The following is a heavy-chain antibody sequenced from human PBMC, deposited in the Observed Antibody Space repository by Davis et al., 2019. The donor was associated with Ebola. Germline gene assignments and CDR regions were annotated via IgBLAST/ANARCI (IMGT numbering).Heavy chain of an antibody. Sequence: SQTLSLTCAISGDSVSSNTAAWNWIRQSPSRGLEWLGRTFYRSKWFVDYAVSVKSRITINSDTSKNQFSLQLSAVTPEDTAVYDCARDPPYDQGYDYWGQGTLVTVSS. J-gene: IGHJ4*02. D-gene: IGHD3-22*01. CDR3: ARDPPYDQGYDY. CDR2: TFYRSKWFV. CDR1: GDSVSSNTAA. V-gene: IGHV6-1*01.